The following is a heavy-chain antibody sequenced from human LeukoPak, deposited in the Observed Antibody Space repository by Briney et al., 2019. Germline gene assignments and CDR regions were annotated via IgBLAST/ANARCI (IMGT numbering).Heavy chain of an antibody. V-gene: IGHV3-23*01. D-gene: IGHD3-22*01. J-gene: IGHJ5*01. CDR3: AKGPHYYYDSSGYWFDY. CDR1: GFTFSSYA. Sequence: GGSLRLSCAASGFTFSSYAMSWVRQAPGKGLEWVSAISGSGGSTYYADSVKGRFTISRDNSKNTLYLQMNSLRAEDTAVYYCAKGPHYYYDSSGYWFDYWGQGTLVTVSS. CDR2: ISGSGGST.